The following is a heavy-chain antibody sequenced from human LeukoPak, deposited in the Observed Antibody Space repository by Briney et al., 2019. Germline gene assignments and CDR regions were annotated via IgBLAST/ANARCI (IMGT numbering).Heavy chain of an antibody. D-gene: IGHD1-20*01. V-gene: IGHV3-21*01. Sequence: GGSLRLSCAASGFTFSSYSMNWVRQAPGKGLEWVSSISTSSTYIYYADSVKGRFTISRDNAKNSLYLQMNSLRAEDTAVYYCARDPPFIIGTTFFDCWGQGTLVTVSS. J-gene: IGHJ4*02. CDR2: ISTSSTYI. CDR3: ARDPPFIIGTTFFDC. CDR1: GFTFSSYS.